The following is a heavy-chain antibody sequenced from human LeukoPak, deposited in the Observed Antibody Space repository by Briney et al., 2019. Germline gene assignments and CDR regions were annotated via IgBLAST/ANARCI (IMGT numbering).Heavy chain of an antibody. V-gene: IGHV3-48*01. CDR3: AKVSVTTGAGDY. D-gene: IGHD4-17*01. J-gene: IGHJ4*02. Sequence: GGSLRLSCAASGFTFSSYSMNWVRQAPGKELEWVSYISSSSSTIYYADSVKGRFTISRDNSKNTLYLQMNSLRAEDTAVYYCAKVSVTTGAGDYWGQETLATVSS. CDR2: ISSSSSTI. CDR1: GFTFSSYS.